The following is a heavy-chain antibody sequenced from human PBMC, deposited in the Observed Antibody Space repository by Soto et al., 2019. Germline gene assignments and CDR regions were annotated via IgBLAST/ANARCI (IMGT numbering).Heavy chain of an antibody. V-gene: IGHV1-69*04. CDR3: ATGAAAGPLDY. CDR2: IIPILGIA. D-gene: IGHD6-13*01. CDR1: GYTFTSYG. J-gene: IGHJ4*02. Sequence: SVKVSCKASGYTFTSYGISWVRQAPGQGLEWMGRIIPILGIANYAQKFQGRVTITADKSTSTAYMELSSLRSEDTAVYYCATGAAAGPLDYWGQGTLVTVSS.